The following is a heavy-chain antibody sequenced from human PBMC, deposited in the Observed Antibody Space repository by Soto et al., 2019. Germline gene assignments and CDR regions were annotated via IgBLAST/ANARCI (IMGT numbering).Heavy chain of an antibody. CDR1: GGTFSSYA. Sequence: GASVNVSCKASGGTFSSYAISWVRQAPGQGLEWMGGIIPIFGTANYAQKFQGRVTITADESTGTAYMELSSLRSEDTAVYYCARDADDYVWGSYRYCWGQGTLVTVSS. D-gene: IGHD3-16*02. J-gene: IGHJ4*02. V-gene: IGHV1-69*13. CDR3: ARDADDYVWGSYRYC. CDR2: IIPIFGTA.